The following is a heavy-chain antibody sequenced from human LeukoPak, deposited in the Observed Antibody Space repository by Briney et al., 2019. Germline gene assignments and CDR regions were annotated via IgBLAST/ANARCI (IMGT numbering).Heavy chain of an antibody. V-gene: IGHV4-59*08. CDR2: IYYSGST. D-gene: IGHD1-26*01. J-gene: IGHJ4*02. CDR1: GGSISSYY. Sequence: SETLSLTCTVSGGSISSYYWSWIRQPPGKGLEWIGYIYYSGSTNYNPSLKSRVTISVDTSKNQFSLKLSSVTAADTAVYYCARSTGELSPFDYWGQGTLVTVSS. CDR3: ARSTGELSPFDY.